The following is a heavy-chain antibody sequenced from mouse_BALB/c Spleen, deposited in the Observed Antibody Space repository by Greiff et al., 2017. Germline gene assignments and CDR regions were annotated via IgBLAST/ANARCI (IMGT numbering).Heavy chain of an antibody. Sequence: QVQLQQSGPRLVQPSQSLSITCTVSGFSLTSYGVHWVRQSPGKGLEWLGVIWRGGSTDYNAAFMSRLSITKDNSKSQVFFKMNSLQADDTAIYYCAKRYDEGYAMDYWGQGTSVTVSS. CDR2: IWRGGST. CDR3: AKRYDEGYAMDY. D-gene: IGHD2-14*01. V-gene: IGHV2-5-1*01. CDR1: GFSLTSYG. J-gene: IGHJ4*01.